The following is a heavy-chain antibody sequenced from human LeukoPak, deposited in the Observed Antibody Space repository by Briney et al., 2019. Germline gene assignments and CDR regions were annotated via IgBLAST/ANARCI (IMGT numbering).Heavy chain of an antibody. V-gene: IGHV4-34*01. CDR1: GGSFSGYY. CDR2: INHSGST. D-gene: IGHD3-10*01. Sequence: SETLSLTCAVYGGSFSGYYWSWIRQPPGKGLEWIGEINHSGSTNYNPSLKSRVTISVDTSKNQFSLKLSSVTAADTAVYYCARDRLWFGELLHDAFDIWGQGTMVTVSS. J-gene: IGHJ3*02. CDR3: ARDRLWFGELLHDAFDI.